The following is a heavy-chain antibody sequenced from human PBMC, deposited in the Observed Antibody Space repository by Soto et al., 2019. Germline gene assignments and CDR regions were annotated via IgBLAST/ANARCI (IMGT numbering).Heavy chain of an antibody. CDR2: IWYEGSNK. V-gene: IGHV3-33*01. J-gene: IGHJ4*02. D-gene: IGHD6-19*01. Sequence: QPGGSLRLSCAASGFTFSSYGMHWVRQAPGKGLEWVAVIWYEGSNKYYADSVKGRFTISRDNSKNTLYLQMNSLRAEDTAVYYCARDRGKAFIAVAGPDYWGQGTLVTSPQ. CDR1: GFTFSSYG. CDR3: ARDRGKAFIAVAGPDY.